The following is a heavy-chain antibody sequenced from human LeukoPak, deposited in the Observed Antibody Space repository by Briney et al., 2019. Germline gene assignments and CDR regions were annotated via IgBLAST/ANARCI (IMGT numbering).Heavy chain of an antibody. Sequence: ASVKVFCKASGYTFTGYYMHWVRQAPGQGLEWMGWINPNSGGTNYAQKFQGRVTMTRDTSISTAYMELSRLRSDDTAVYYCVRVIGYTCNWFDPWGQGTLVTVSS. V-gene: IGHV1-2*02. CDR1: GYTFTGYY. CDR2: INPNSGGT. CDR3: VRVIGYTCNWFDP. D-gene: IGHD5/OR15-5a*01. J-gene: IGHJ5*02.